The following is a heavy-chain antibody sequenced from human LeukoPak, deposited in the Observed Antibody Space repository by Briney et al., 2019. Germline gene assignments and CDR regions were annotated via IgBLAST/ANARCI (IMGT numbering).Heavy chain of an antibody. V-gene: IGHV1-69*13. CDR1: GGTFSSYA. CDR3: ARRITMVRGENWFDP. CDR2: SIPIFGTA. Sequence: SVKVSCKASGGTFSSYAISWVRQAPGQGLEWMGGSIPIFGTANYAQKFQGRVTITADESTSTAYMELSSLRSEDTAVYYCARRITMVRGENWFDPWGQGTLVTVSS. J-gene: IGHJ5*02. D-gene: IGHD3-10*01.